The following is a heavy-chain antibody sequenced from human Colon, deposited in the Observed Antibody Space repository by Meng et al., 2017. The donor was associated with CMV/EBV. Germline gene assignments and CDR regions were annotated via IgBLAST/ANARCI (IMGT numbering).Heavy chain of an antibody. V-gene: IGHV3-21*04. J-gene: IGHJ4*02. CDR2: IRSGSRDI. CDR1: GFTFSPYS. D-gene: IGHD3-16*01. CDR3: ARDLGGSHYFDY. Sequence: GESLKISCSASGFTFSPYSMNWVRQAPGKGLEWVATIRSGSRDISYADSVKGRFTISRDNAKNSLYLQMNSLRAEDTAVYYCARDLGGSHYFDYWGQGTLVTVSS.